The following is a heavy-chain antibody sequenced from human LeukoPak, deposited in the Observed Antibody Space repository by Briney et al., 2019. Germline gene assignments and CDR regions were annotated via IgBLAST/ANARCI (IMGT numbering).Heavy chain of an antibody. Sequence: GGSLRLFCAASGFTFSNYDMHWVRQAPGKGLEWVAIISYDGSNKYFVDSVKGLFTISRDNSKNTLYLQMNSPRAEDTAVYYCAKGPDRSGYYSLDYWGQGTLVTVSS. D-gene: IGHD3-22*01. J-gene: IGHJ4*02. CDR3: AKGPDRSGYYSLDY. V-gene: IGHV3-30*18. CDR1: GFTFSNYD. CDR2: ISYDGSNK.